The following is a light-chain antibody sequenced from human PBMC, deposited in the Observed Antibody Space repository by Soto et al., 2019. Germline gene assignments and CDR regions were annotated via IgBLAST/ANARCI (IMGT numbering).Light chain of an antibody. Sequence: QSVLTQPPSASGTPGQRVTISCSGSSSNIGSNYVSWYQHLPGAAPKLLIYRSDQRPSGVPARFSGSKSGTSASLAISGLRSEDEADYFCAVRDDSLSGHWVFGGGTKLTVL. V-gene: IGLV1-47*01. J-gene: IGLJ3*02. CDR3: AVRDDSLSGHWV. CDR2: RSD. CDR1: SSNIGSNY.